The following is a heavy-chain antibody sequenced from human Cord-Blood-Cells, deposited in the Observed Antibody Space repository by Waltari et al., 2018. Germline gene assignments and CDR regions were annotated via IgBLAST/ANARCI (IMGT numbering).Heavy chain of an antibody. CDR1: GGSISSGGYY. CDR2: IYYSGST. CDR3: ARDSRRGATDY. J-gene: IGHJ4*02. D-gene: IGHD1-26*01. Sequence: QVQLQESGPGLVKPSQTLSLTCTVSGGSISSGGYYWSWIRQHPGKGLEWIGYIYYSGSTHYNPSLKSRVTISVDTSKNQFSLKLSSGTAADTAVYYCARDSRRGATDYWGQGTLVTVSS. V-gene: IGHV4-31*03.